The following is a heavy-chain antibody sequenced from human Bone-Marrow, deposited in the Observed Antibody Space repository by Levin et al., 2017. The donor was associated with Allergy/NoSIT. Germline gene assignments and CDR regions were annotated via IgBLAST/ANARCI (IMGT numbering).Heavy chain of an antibody. CDR3: ARGGQTNACFDY. J-gene: IGHJ4*02. Sequence: GGSLRLSCAVSGFSFSSYEMNWVRQAPGKGLEWISYISSLGYTIYNADSVKGRFTISRDNAKNSLYLQMNSLRAEDTAISYCARGGQTNACFDYWGQGTLVTVSS. D-gene: IGHD1/OR15-1a*01. CDR1: GFSFSSYE. V-gene: IGHV3-48*03. CDR2: ISSLGYTI.